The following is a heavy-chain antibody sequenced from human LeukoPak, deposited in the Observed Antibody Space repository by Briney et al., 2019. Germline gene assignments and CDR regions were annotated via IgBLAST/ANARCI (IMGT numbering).Heavy chain of an antibody. J-gene: IGHJ5*02. V-gene: IGHV4-39*07. D-gene: IGHD3-22*01. CDR2: INHSGST. Sequence: SETLSLTCTVSGASLSVSGRNWGWVRQPPGKGLEWIGEINHSGSTNYNPSLKSRVTISVDTSKNQFSLKLSSVTAADTAVYYCARTSIYYDSSGYRSWGQGTLVTVSS. CDR1: GASLSVSGRN. CDR3: ARTSIYYDSSGYRS.